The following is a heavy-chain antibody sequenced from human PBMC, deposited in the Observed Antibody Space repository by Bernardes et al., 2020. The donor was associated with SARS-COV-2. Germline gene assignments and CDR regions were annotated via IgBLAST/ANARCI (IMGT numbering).Heavy chain of an antibody. D-gene: IGHD3-9*01. CDR2: ISPNNGNT. J-gene: IGHJ6*02. CDR3: SRDYVLRNFDWFAYGMDV. Sequence: ASVKVSCTASGYSFATYGVSWVRQAPGHGLEWMGWISPNNGNTYYARSLQGRVTMTTNTSTSTAYMELRSLRSDDMAVYYCSRDYVLRNFDWFAYGMDVWGQGTTVTVSS. CDR1: GYSFATYG. V-gene: IGHV1-18*03.